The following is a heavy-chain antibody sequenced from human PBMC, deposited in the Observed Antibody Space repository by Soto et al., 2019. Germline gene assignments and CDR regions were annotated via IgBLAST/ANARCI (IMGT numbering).Heavy chain of an antibody. J-gene: IGHJ4*02. CDR2: IAVGSGYT. V-gene: IGHV1-58*01. D-gene: IGHD2-8*01. CDR3: AADATAWQQMVPSDY. CDR1: GFTFTSSA. Sequence: QMQLEQSGPEVKKPGTSVKVSCKASGFTFTSSAFQWVRQARGQRLEWIGWIAVGSGYTNYAQRFQDRVTLTRDMSTATTYMELSRRTSEDTAIYYWAADATAWQQMVPSDYWGQGTLVTVSS.